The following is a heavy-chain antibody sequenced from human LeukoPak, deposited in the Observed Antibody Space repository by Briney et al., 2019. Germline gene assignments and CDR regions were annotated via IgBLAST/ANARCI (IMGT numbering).Heavy chain of an antibody. CDR2: VYHSGTT. J-gene: IGHJ4*02. V-gene: IGHV4-38-2*02. CDR1: GSSIGSGYY. CDR3: ARKRGYYYDSSEKELDY. Sequence: SETLSLTCTVSGSSIGSGYYWGWIRQPPGKGLEWIGSVYHSGTTYYNPSLKSRVTISVDTSKNQFSLKLSSVTAADTAVYYCARKRGYYYDSSEKELDYWGQGTLVTVSS. D-gene: IGHD3-22*01.